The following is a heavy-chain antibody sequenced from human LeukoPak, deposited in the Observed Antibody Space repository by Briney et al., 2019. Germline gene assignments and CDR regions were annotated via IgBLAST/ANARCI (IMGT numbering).Heavy chain of an antibody. Sequence: PGGSLRLSCAASEFSVSTYEMNWVRQAPGKGLECVSYISSSGTTISYADSVEGRFTISRDNAKNSLYLEMNSLRVEDTAVYYCARGRPEFFGSGTYLNDWGQGTLVTVSS. J-gene: IGHJ4*02. D-gene: IGHD3-10*01. V-gene: IGHV3-48*03. CDR3: ARGRPEFFGSGTYLND. CDR2: ISSSGTTI. CDR1: EFSVSTYE.